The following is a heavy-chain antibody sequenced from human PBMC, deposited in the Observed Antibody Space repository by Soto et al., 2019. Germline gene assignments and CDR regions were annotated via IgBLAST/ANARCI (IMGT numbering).Heavy chain of an antibody. CDR2: INHSGST. CDR1: GGSFSGYY. V-gene: IGHV4-34*01. Sequence: SETLSLTCAVYGGSFSGYYWSWIRQPPVKGLEWIGEINHSGSTNYNPSLKSRVTISVDTSKNQFSLKLSSVTDADTAVYFCARGHYDFWSGYSTSYYCYGLEVWGQGTSVTVSS. CDR3: ARGHYDFWSGYSTSYYCYGLEV. D-gene: IGHD3-3*01. J-gene: IGHJ6*01.